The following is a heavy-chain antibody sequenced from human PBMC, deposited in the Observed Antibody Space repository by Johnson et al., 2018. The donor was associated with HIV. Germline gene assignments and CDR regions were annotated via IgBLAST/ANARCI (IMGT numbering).Heavy chain of an antibody. Sequence: QVQLVESGGGLVQPGRSLRLSCAASGFTFGSYGMHWVRQAPGTGLEWVAVIWYDGSNKNYSDSVKGRFTISRDNSKNTLYLQMNSLRAEDTAVYYCAKDREWLVPTPLDAFDIWGQGTMVTVSS. J-gene: IGHJ3*02. V-gene: IGHV3-33*06. CDR3: AKDREWLVPTPLDAFDI. CDR1: GFTFGSYG. D-gene: IGHD6-19*01. CDR2: IWYDGSNK.